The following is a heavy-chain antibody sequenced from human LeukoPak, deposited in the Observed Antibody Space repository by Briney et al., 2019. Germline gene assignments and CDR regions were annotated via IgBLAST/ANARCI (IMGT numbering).Heavy chain of an antibody. J-gene: IGHJ4*02. Sequence: KSSETLSLTCSVSGGSISSHSWSWIRQPPGKGLELIGYIYCSGSTNYNPSLKSRVTISVDTSKNQFSLKLRSVNAADTAVYYCARRAASGIVDYWGQGTLVTVSS. CDR1: GGSISSHS. CDR2: IYCSGST. CDR3: ARRAASGIVDY. D-gene: IGHD6-13*01. V-gene: IGHV4-59*11.